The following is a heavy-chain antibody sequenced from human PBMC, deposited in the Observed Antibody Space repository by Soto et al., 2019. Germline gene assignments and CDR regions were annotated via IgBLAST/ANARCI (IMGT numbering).Heavy chain of an antibody. D-gene: IGHD5-18*01. V-gene: IGHV1-46*01. CDR2: INPSGGST. CDR3: AREDTANGGAFDI. J-gene: IGHJ3*02. CDR1: GYSFISYY. Sequence: ASVKVSCKASGYSFISYYMNWVRQAPGQGLEWMGMINPSGGSTSSAQKFQGRVTMTRDTSTSTVYMELSSLRSEDTAVYYCAREDTANGGAFDIWGQGTMVTV.